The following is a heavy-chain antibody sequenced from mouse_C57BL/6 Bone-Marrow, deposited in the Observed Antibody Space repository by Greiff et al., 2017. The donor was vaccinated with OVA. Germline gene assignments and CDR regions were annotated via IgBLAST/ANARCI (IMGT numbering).Heavy chain of an antibody. CDR3: AIYLYYGSSYFAY. D-gene: IGHD1-1*01. CDR2: IHPSDSDT. Sequence: QVQLQQPGAELVKPGASVKVSCKASGYTFTSYWMHWVKQRPGQGLEWIGRIHPSDSDTNYNQKFKGKATLTVDKSSSTAYMQLSSLTSSDSAVYYCAIYLYYGSSYFAYWGQGTLVTVSA. J-gene: IGHJ3*01. CDR1: GYTFTSYW. V-gene: IGHV1-74*01.